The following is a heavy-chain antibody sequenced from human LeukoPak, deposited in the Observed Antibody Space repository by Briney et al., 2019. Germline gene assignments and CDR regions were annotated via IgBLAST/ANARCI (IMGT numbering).Heavy chain of an antibody. J-gene: IGHJ4*02. Sequence: GVLRLSCSASGFPLRSYAMGWVRQAPGKGLEWVSAITDTGDKTYYADSVKGRFTISRDNSRNTLYLHMSRLRAEDTALFYCAKMTDSTPYSSGTFDSWGQGTLVTVSS. CDR2: ITDTGDKT. CDR3: AKMTDSTPYSSGTFDS. CDR1: GFPLRSYA. V-gene: IGHV3-23*01. D-gene: IGHD3-10*01.